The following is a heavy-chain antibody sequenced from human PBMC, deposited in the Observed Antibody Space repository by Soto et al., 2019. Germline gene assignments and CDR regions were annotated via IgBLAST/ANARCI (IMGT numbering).Heavy chain of an antibody. D-gene: IGHD6-19*01. J-gene: IGHJ4*02. CDR1: GGTSSSYT. Sequence: QVQLVQSGAEVKKPGSSMKVSCKASGGTSSSYTISWVRQAPGQGPEWMGRIIPILGIAKYAQRFQGRVTITADIPSSTAYMELSSLRSEDTAVYYCARGDSSGLDSWGQGTLVTVSS. CDR3: ARGDSSGLDS. V-gene: IGHV1-69*02. CDR2: IIPILGIA.